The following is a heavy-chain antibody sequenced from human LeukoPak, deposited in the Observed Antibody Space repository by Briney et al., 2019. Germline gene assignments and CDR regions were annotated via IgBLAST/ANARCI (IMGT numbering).Heavy chain of an antibody. J-gene: IGHJ4*02. CDR3: ARDVAVAGFGIAVAGTDY. CDR2: ISAYNGNT. Sequence: ASVKVSCKASGYTFTSYAMNWVRQAPGQGLEWMGWISAYNGNTNYAQKLQGRVTMTTDTSTSTAYMELRSLRSDDTAVYYCARDVAVAGFGIAVAGTDYWGQGTLVTVSS. D-gene: IGHD6-19*01. V-gene: IGHV1-18*01. CDR1: GYTFTSYA.